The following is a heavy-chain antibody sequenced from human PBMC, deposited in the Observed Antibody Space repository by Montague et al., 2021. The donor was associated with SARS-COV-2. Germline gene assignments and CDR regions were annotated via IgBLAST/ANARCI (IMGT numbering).Heavy chain of an antibody. CDR2: IHYIGNT. CDR3: ARLLPDGTVVATDIPFDS. Sequence: SETLSLTCNVSGASISRSDYYWAWIRQPPGKGLELIGSIHYIGNTDYNPSLESRVTISVDTSENQFSLKLRSVIAADTAVYYCARLLPDGTVVATDIPFDSWGQGTLVTVSS. D-gene: IGHD2-21*02. CDR1: GASISRSDYY. V-gene: IGHV4-39*01. J-gene: IGHJ4*02.